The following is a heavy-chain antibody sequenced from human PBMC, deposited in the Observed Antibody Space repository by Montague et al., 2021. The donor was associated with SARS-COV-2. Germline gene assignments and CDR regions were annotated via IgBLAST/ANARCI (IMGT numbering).Heavy chain of an antibody. CDR1: GGCFSGYY. V-gene: IGHV4-34*01. D-gene: IGHD4-17*01. CDR2: INHSGST. CDR3: ARALPVTTFFYSYYGMDV. J-gene: IGHJ6*02. Sequence: SETLSLTCAVYGGCFSGYYWSWIRQPPGKGLEWIGEINHSGSTNYNPSLKSRVTISVDTSKNQFSLELSSVTAADTAVYYCARALPVTTFFYSYYGMDVWGQGTTVTVSS.